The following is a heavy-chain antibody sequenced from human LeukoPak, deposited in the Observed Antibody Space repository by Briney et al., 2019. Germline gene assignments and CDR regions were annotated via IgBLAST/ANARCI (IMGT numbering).Heavy chain of an antibody. CDR1: GGSISSYY. Sequence: SETLSLTCTVSGGSISSYYWSWIRQSPGKGLEWIADISASGGTNYNPSLESRVTVSIDSSKNQFSLKLSSVTAADTAVFYCARSPHDSAWYEKWFDPWGQGTLVTVSS. J-gene: IGHJ5*02. CDR2: ISASGGT. CDR3: ARSPHDSAWYEKWFDP. V-gene: IGHV4-4*08. D-gene: IGHD6-19*01.